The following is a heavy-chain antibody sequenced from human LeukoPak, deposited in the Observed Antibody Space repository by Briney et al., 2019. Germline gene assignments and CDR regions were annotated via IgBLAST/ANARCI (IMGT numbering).Heavy chain of an antibody. J-gene: IGHJ5*02. CDR2: ISGSGCST. D-gene: IGHD2-21*01. CDR3: AKGWIYSTPFDP. V-gene: IGHV3-23*01. Sequence: GGGPRVSCALSGFTLCTHNMSRGRPGPGAGRGWVSAISGSGCSTYYAGSVKGRFTISRDNSKNTLYLQMNSLRAEDTAVYYCAKGWIYSTPFDPWGQGTLVTVSS. CDR1: GFTLCTHN.